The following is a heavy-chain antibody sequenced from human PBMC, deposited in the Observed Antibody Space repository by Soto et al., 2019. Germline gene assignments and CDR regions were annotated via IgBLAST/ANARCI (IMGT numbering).Heavy chain of an antibody. CDR2: ISRSGDTT. Sequence: EVQLLESGGGLVQPGGSLRLSCAASGFTFSNYAMSWVRQPPGKGLEWVSTISRSGDTTHFADSVKGRFTISRDNFRNTLYLQMSSLRADDTAIYYCAKDGVGATFNWFDPWGQGTLVTVSS. V-gene: IGHV3-23*01. J-gene: IGHJ5*02. CDR1: GFTFSNYA. D-gene: IGHD1-26*01. CDR3: AKDGVGATFNWFDP.